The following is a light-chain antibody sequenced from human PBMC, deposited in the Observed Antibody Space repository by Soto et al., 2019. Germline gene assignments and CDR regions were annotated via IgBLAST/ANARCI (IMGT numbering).Light chain of an antibody. J-gene: IGLJ1*01. V-gene: IGLV2-14*01. CDR2: EVS. CDR1: SSDVGTYNS. CDR3: KSYSTSSTPYV. Sequence: QSALTQPASVSGSPGQSITISCAGSSSDVGTYNSVSWYQQQPGKAPKLMIYEVSVRPSGVSNRFSGSKSGNTASLTISGLQAEDEADDYCKSYSTSSTPYVFGTGTKLTVL.